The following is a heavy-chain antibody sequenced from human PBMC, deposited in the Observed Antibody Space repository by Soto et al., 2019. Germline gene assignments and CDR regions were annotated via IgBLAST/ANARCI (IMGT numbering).Heavy chain of an antibody. V-gene: IGHV4-30-2*01. J-gene: IGHJ6*02. CDR3: ARTGYEYNFYYGMDV. CDR1: GGSISSGGYS. Sequence: SETLSLTCAVSGGSISSGGYSWSWIRQPPGKGLEWLGYIYHSGITYYNPSLKSRLTISIDRSKNQFSLRLRSVTAADTALYYCARTGYEYNFYYGMDVWGQGTTVTVSS. D-gene: IGHD5-12*01. CDR2: IYHSGIT.